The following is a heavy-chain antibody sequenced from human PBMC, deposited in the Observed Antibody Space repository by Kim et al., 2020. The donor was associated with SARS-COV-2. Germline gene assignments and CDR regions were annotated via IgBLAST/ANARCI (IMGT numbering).Heavy chain of an antibody. D-gene: IGHD3-10*01. CDR2: IWNDGSNK. J-gene: IGHJ4*02. CDR1: GFTFSSYG. V-gene: IGHV3-33*01. Sequence: GGSLRLSCAASGFTFSSYGMNWVRQAPGKGLEWVAVIWNDGSNKYYADSVKGRFTISRDKSKNTLYLQMNSLRAEDTAVYYCARDGITMVRDVPDYWGQGTLVTVSS. CDR3: ARDGITMVRDVPDY.